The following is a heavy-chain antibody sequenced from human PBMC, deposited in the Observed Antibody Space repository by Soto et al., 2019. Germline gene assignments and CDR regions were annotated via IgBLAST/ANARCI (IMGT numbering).Heavy chain of an antibody. CDR2: IKQDGSEK. Sequence: GGSLRLSCAASGFTFSSYWMGWVRQAPGKXLEWVANIKQDGSEKYYVDSVKGRFTISRDNAKNSLYLQMNSLRAEDTAVYYCARDQTNYYDSSGRIYYFDYWGQGTLVTVSS. V-gene: IGHV3-7*03. J-gene: IGHJ4*02. D-gene: IGHD3-22*01. CDR3: ARDQTNYYDSSGRIYYFDY. CDR1: GFTFSSYW.